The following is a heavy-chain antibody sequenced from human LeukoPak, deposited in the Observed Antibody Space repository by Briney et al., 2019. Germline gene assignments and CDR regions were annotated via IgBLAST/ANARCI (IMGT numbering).Heavy chain of an antibody. D-gene: IGHD2-2*01. CDR2: ISSSSSCI. CDR3: ARGQEYRSYYYMDV. CDR1: GFTFSSYS. J-gene: IGHJ6*03. V-gene: IGHV3-21*01. Sequence: GGSLRLSCAASGFTFSSYSMNCVRQAPGKGLEWVSSISSSSSCIYYADSEKGRFTISRDNAKNSLYLQMSSLRAEDTAVYYCARGQEYRSYYYMDVWGKGTTVTVSS.